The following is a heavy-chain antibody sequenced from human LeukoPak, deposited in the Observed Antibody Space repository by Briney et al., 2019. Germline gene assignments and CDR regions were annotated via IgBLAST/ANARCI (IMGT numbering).Heavy chain of an antibody. CDR3: AREPPPNNYYDSSGPIDY. J-gene: IGHJ4*02. V-gene: IGHV3-66*01. Sequence: PGGSLRLSCAASGFTVSSNYMSWVRQAPGKGLEWVSVIYSGGSTYYADSVKGRFTISRDNSKNTLYLQMNSLRAEDTAVYYCAREPPPNNYYDSSGPIDYWGQGTLVTVSS. D-gene: IGHD3-22*01. CDR1: GFTVSSNY. CDR2: IYSGGST.